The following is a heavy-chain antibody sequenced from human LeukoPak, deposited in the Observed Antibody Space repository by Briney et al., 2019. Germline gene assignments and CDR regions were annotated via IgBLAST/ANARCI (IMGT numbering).Heavy chain of an antibody. Sequence: ASAKVSCKASGYTFTSYGISWVRQAPGQGLEWMGWISAYNGNTNYAQKLQGRVTMTTDTSTSTAYMELRSLRSDDTAVYYCARDIPGEGSLDAFDIWGQGTMVTVSS. CDR1: GYTFTSYG. CDR3: ARDIPGEGSLDAFDI. V-gene: IGHV1-18*01. D-gene: IGHD3-16*01. CDR2: ISAYNGNT. J-gene: IGHJ3*02.